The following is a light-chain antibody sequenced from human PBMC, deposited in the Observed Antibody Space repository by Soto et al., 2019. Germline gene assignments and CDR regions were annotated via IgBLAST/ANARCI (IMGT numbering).Light chain of an antibody. Sequence: QSALTQPPSASGSPGQSVTISCTGTSSDVGGYNYVSWYQQHPGKAPKLMIYEVSKRPSGVPDRFSGSKSGNTASLTVSGLQAEDEADYYCSSYAGSNHVVFGGGTKLTV. V-gene: IGLV2-8*01. CDR1: SSDVGGYNY. J-gene: IGLJ2*01. CDR3: SSYAGSNHVV. CDR2: EVS.